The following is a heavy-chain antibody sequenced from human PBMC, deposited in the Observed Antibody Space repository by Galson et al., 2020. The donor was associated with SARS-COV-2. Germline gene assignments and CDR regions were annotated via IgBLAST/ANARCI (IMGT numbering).Heavy chain of an antibody. V-gene: IGHV5-51*01. CDR2: IYPGDSDT. J-gene: IGHJ5*02. Sequence: KVSCKASGYNFMKYWIGWVRQMPGKGLESMGIIYPGDSDTRYNPSFQGQVTISVDKSINTAYLQWSSLKASDSAMYYCSRQAEYGDYLIEPWGQGTLVTGPS. CDR3: SRQAEYGDYLIEP. CDR1: GYNFMKYW. D-gene: IGHD4-17*01.